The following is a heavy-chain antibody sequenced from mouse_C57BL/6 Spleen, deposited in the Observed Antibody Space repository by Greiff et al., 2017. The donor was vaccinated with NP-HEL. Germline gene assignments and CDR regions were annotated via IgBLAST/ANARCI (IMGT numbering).Heavy chain of an antibody. CDR1: GFTFSDYG. CDR2: ISSGSSTI. CDR3: ARMYYYGSSSLYAMDY. J-gene: IGHJ4*01. V-gene: IGHV5-17*01. D-gene: IGHD1-1*01. Sequence: EVKLVESGGGLVKPGGSLKLSCAASGFTFSDYGMHWVRQAPEKGLEWVAYISSGSSTIYYADTVKGRFTISRDNAKNTLFLQMTSLRSEDTAMYYCARMYYYGSSSLYAMDYWGQGTSVTVSA.